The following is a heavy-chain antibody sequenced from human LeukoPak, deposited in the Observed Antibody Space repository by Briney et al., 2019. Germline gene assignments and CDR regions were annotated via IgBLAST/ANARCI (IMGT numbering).Heavy chain of an antibody. D-gene: IGHD2-8*01. J-gene: IGHJ6*02. Sequence: ASVKVSCKASGYSFTKYYMHWVRQASGQGLEWMAIINPSGGGRSCAQKFQGRVTMTTDTSTTTVYMELSSLRSEDTAVYYCARSGSNYYYGMDAWGQGTTVTVSS. V-gene: IGHV1-46*01. CDR1: GYSFTKYY. CDR2: INPSGGGR. CDR3: ARSGSNYYYGMDA.